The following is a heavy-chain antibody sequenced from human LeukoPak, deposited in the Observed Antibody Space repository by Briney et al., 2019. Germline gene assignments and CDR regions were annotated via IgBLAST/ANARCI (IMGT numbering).Heavy chain of an antibody. J-gene: IGHJ6*03. CDR3: AKLGKTENHYGSGRFSYYYYMDV. CDR2: ISSSSSTI. V-gene: IGHV3-48*01. CDR1: GFTFSSYS. Sequence: GGSLRLSCAASGFTFSSYSMNWVRQAPGKGLEWVSYISSSSSTIYYADSVKGRFTISRDNSKNTLYLQMNSLRAEDTAVYYCAKLGKTENHYGSGRFSYYYYMDVWGKGTTVTISS. D-gene: IGHD3-10*01.